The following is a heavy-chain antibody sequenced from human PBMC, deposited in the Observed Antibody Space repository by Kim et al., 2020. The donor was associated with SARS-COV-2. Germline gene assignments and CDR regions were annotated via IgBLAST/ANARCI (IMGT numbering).Heavy chain of an antibody. D-gene: IGHD2-2*02. V-gene: IGHV1-69*13. CDR2: IIPIFGTA. J-gene: IGHJ5*02. CDR1: GGTFSSYA. CDR3: ASAGVPAAINWFDP. Sequence: SVKVSCKASGGTFSSYAISWVRQAPGQGLEWMGGIIPIFGTANYAQKFQGRVTITADESTSTAYMELSSLRSEDTAVYYCASAGVPAAINWFDPWGQGTLVTVSS.